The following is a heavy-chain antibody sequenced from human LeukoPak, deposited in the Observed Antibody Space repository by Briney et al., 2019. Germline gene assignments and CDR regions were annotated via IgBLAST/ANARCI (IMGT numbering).Heavy chain of an antibody. V-gene: IGHV3-48*04. CDR1: EFTFSTFS. D-gene: IGHD1-1*01. CDR2: ISASSSPI. Sequence: GGSLRLSCAASEFTFSTFSMNWVRQAPGRGLEWVSYISASSSPIYYADSVKGRFTISRDNAKNLLYLQMDSLRAEDTAVYYCAGRKRGAVGTFLQGYYYYMDVWGKGTTVTVSS. J-gene: IGHJ6*03. CDR3: AGRKRGAVGTFLQGYYYYMDV.